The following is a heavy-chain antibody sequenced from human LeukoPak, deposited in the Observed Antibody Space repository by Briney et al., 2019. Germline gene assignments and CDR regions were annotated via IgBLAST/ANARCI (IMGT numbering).Heavy chain of an antibody. CDR1: GYTFTSYG. D-gene: IGHD6-13*01. V-gene: IGHV1-18*01. Sequence: ASVKVSCKASGYTFTSYGISWVRQASGQGLEWMGWISAYNGNTNYAQKLQGRVTMTTDTTTSTAYMELRSLRSDDTAVYYCARVTVEVIAAAGTDYYYGMDVWGQGTTVTVSS. CDR2: ISAYNGNT. CDR3: ARVTVEVIAAAGTDYYYGMDV. J-gene: IGHJ6*02.